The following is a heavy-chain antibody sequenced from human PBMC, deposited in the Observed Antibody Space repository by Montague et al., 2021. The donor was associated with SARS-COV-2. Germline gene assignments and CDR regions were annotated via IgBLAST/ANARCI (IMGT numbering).Heavy chain of an antibody. Sequence: SETLSLTCTVSRGSFSNYYWTWIRQSPGKGLEWIGEINQGGAPNYTPSLKGRVTISLDTCKKQISLKLNSVTVADTAVFFCARGRPVQGSFRHFDSISSGALDIWAQGSLVIVSS. D-gene: IGHD3-9*01. CDR1: RGSFSNYY. V-gene: IGHV4-34*01. CDR2: INQGGAP. J-gene: IGHJ3*02. CDR3: ARGRPVQGSFRHFDSISSGALDI.